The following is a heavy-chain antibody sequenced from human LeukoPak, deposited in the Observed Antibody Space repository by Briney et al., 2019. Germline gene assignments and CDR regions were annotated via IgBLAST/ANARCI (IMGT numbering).Heavy chain of an antibody. V-gene: IGHV3-21*04. CDR2: ISSSSSYI. J-gene: IGHJ4*02. CDR1: GFTFSSYW. CDR3: ARGARYCSSTSCRIAFDY. Sequence: GSLRLSCAASGFTFSSYWMSWVRQAPGKGLEWVSSISSSSSYIYYADSVKGRFTISRDNAKNSLYLQMNSLRAEDTAVYYCARGARYCSSTSCRIAFDYWGQGTLVTVSS. D-gene: IGHD2-2*01.